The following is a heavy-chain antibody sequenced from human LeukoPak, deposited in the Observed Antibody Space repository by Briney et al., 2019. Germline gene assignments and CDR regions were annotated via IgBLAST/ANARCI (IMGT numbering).Heavy chain of an antibody. CDR1: GFTFSNYW. Sequence: PGGSLRLSCAASGFTFSNYWMTWVRQAPGKGLEWVAHIKEDGGEKHYVDPVKGRFTISRDNSKNTLYLQMNSLRAEDTAVYYCAKQGYTTSWLYFDYWGQGTLVAVSS. J-gene: IGHJ4*02. V-gene: IGHV3-7*03. CDR3: AKQGYTTSWLYFDY. CDR2: IKEDGGEK. D-gene: IGHD6-13*01.